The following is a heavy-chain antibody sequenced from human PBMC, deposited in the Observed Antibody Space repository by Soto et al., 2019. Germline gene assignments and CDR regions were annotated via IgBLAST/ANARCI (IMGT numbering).Heavy chain of an antibody. CDR1: GFTFSSYS. CDR2: ISSSSSYI. V-gene: IGHV3-21*04. J-gene: IGHJ6*03. D-gene: IGHD4-4*01. CDR3: ARGTTVGSNDYNYYYMYV. Sequence: GGSLRLSCAASGFTFSSYSMNWVRQAPGKGLEWVSSISSSSSYIYYADSVKGRFTISRDNAKNSLYLQMNSLRAEDTAVYYCARGTTVGSNDYNYYYMYVWGKGTTVTVS.